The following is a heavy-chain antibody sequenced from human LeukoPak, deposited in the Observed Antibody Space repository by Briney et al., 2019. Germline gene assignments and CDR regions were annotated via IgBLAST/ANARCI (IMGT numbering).Heavy chain of an antibody. CDR3: ARYGVYRNSGFDY. J-gene: IGHJ4*02. CDR1: GYTFTGYY. Sequence: ASVKVSCRASGYTFTGYYIRWVRQAPGQGLEWMGRINPNSDDTNYAQKFQGRVTMTRDTSIRTAYMELSSLIFDDTAVYYCARYGVYRNSGFDYWGQGTLVTVSS. D-gene: IGHD6-6*01. CDR2: INPNSDDT. V-gene: IGHV1-2*06.